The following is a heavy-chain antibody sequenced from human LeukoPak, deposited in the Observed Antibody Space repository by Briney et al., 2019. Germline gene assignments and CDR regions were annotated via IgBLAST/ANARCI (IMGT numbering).Heavy chain of an antibody. V-gene: IGHV4-30-2*01. J-gene: IGHJ4*02. CDR2: TYHSGST. Sequence: PSQTLSLTCTVSGGSISSGGYYWSWIRQPPGKGLEWIGYTYHSGSTYYNPSLKSRVTISVDRSKNQFSLKLSSVTAADTAVYYCARAAGHGATTFVYWGQGTLVTVSS. CDR1: GGSISSGGYY. CDR3: ARAAGHGATTFVY. D-gene: IGHD5-12*01.